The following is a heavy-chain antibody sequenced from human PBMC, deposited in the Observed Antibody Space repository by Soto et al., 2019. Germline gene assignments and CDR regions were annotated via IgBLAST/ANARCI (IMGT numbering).Heavy chain of an antibody. CDR1: GGSISSGGYY. Sequence: QGQLQESGQGLVNPSQTLSLTCLVSGGSISSGGYYWCWFRQHPGKGLEGIGYIYYSGSTYSNPSLERRVTISVDTSKNQFSLQLSSVTAADTAVYYCARPLREYDYGMDVWGQGTTVTVSS. V-gene: IGHV4-31*03. CDR3: ARPLREYDYGMDV. CDR2: IYYSGST. J-gene: IGHJ6*02.